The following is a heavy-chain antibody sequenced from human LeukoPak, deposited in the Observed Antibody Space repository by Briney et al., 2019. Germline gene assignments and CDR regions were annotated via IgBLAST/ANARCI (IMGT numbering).Heavy chain of an antibody. CDR2: IYPGDSNT. CDR3: ARPHYGAADY. Sequence: GESLKISCKGSGYSFTSYWIGWVRQMPGKGLEWMGLIYPGDSNTRYGPSFQGQVTISADKSSSTAYLQWSSLKASDTAMYYCARPHYGAADYWGQGTLVTVSS. D-gene: IGHD4/OR15-4a*01. CDR1: GYSFTSYW. V-gene: IGHV5-51*01. J-gene: IGHJ4*02.